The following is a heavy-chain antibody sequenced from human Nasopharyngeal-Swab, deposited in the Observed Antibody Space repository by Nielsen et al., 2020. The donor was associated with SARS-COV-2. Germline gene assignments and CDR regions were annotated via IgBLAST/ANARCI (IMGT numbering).Heavy chain of an antibody. CDR2: IYYSGST. J-gene: IGHJ3*02. V-gene: IGHV4-39*01. Sequence: RQAQGRGLEWTGSIYYSGSTYYNPSLKRRVTISVDTSKNQFSLKLSSVTAADTAVYYCARPNTPEDIVVVPAAIAFDIWGQGTMVTVSS. D-gene: IGHD2-2*01. CDR3: ARPNTPEDIVVVPAAIAFDI.